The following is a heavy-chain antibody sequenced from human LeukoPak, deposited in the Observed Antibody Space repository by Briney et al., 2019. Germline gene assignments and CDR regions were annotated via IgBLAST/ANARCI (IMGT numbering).Heavy chain of an antibody. J-gene: IGHJ6*03. CDR2: INPNSAGT. Sequence: GASVKVSCKASGYTLTDYYIHWVRQAPGQGLEWMGWINPNSAGTHYAQNFQGRVTMTRDTSIGTTYMVLSRLISDDTAMYYCARGCSSISCSTKDYYYMDVWGKGTTVTVSS. V-gene: IGHV1-2*02. CDR1: GYTLTDYY. D-gene: IGHD2-2*01. CDR3: ARGCSSISCSTKDYYYMDV.